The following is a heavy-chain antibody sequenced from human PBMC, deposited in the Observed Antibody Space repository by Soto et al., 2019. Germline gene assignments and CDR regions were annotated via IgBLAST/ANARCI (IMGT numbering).Heavy chain of an antibody. CDR1: GFTFSSYA. J-gene: IGHJ6*02. Sequence: EVQLVESGGGLVQPGGSLRLSCAASGFTFSSYAMHWVRQAPGKGLEYVSAISSNGGSTYYANSVKGRFTISRDTSKNTLYLQMGSLRAEDMAVYYCARREGSVYYYGMDVWGQGTTVTVSS. V-gene: IGHV3-64*01. CDR3: ARREGSVYYYGMDV. CDR2: ISSNGGST.